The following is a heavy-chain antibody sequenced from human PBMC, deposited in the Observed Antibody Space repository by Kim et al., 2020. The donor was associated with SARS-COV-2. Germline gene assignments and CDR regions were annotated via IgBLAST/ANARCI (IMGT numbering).Heavy chain of an antibody. CDR3: AKSHSSGWYSPMDV. CDR1: GFTFSSFG. V-gene: IGHV3-30*18. J-gene: IGHJ6*02. Sequence: GGSLRLSCAASGFTFSSFGMHWVRQAPGKGLEWVALTSYDGINKYYADSVKGRFTISGDNSKNTLYLQMNSLRAEDTAVYYCAKSHSSGWYSPMDVWCQG. CDR2: TSYDGINK. D-gene: IGHD6-19*01.